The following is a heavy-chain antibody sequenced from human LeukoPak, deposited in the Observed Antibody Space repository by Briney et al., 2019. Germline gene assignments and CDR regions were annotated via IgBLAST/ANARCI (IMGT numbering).Heavy chain of an antibody. CDR1: GGSISSYY. CDR3: GRRNSGWRDYYYYYMDV. D-gene: IGHD6-19*01. J-gene: IGHJ6*03. Sequence: PSETLSLTCTVSGGSISSYYWSWIRQPQGQGLVWIGNIYYSGSTNYNPSLESRVTISVDTSKTPFSLKMSFVTAAATAVYCCGRRNSGWRDYYYYYMDVWGKGTTVTISS. V-gene: IGHV4-59*12. CDR2: IYYSGST.